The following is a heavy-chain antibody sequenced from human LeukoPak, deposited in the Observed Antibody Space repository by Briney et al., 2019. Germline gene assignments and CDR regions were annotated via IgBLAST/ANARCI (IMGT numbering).Heavy chain of an antibody. J-gene: IGHJ6*03. D-gene: IGHD6-6*01. Sequence: PAETLSLTCAVYGGSFSGYYWSWVRQPQGKGLEWIGEINHSGSTNYNPSLKSRVTISVDTSKNQFSLKLSSVTAADTAVYYCARGLGFSIAARHHYYYMDVWGKGTTVTVSS. V-gene: IGHV4-34*01. CDR2: INHSGST. CDR1: GGSFSGYY. CDR3: ARGLGFSIAARHHYYYMDV.